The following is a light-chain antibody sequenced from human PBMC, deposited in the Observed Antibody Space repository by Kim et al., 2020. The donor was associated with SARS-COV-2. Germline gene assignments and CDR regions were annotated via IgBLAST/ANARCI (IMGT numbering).Light chain of an antibody. CDR2: AVN. J-gene: IGLJ1*01. V-gene: IGLV2-8*01. Sequence: GQSLSICCTGNSRNIGDYNYITRYQQHPGEAPKLMIYAVNRRPSGVPDRFSASKSGNTASLTVSGLQAEDEADYYCISYAGNNVYVFGTGTKVTVL. CDR1: SRNIGDYNY. CDR3: ISYAGNNVYV.